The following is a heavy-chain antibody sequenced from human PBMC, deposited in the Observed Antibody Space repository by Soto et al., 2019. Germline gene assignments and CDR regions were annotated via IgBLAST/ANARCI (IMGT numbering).Heavy chain of an antibody. D-gene: IGHD4-17*01. CDR3: ARLYGDYVSGYYYYYYMDV. J-gene: IGHJ6*03. CDR1: GGSISSSSYY. CDR2: IYYSGST. Sequence: SETLSLTCTVSGGSISSSSYYWGWIRQPPGKGLEWIGSIYYSGSTYYNPSLKSRVTISVDTSKNQFSLKLSSVTAADTAVYYCARLYGDYVSGYYYYYYMDVWGKGTTVTVSS. V-gene: IGHV4-39*01.